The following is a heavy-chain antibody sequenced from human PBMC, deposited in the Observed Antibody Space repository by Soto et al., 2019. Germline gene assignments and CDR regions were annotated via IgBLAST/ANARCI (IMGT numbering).Heavy chain of an antibody. J-gene: IGHJ4*02. Sequence: QVQLVESGGGLVEPGGSLRLSCAASGFTFSNFYMTWIRQAPGKGLECISYISPSSSYINYADAVKGRFTISRDDAKNSLYLQMNNLRAEDTAVYDCTRDPRPADYWGQGTLVTVS. V-gene: IGHV3-11*05. CDR2: ISPSSSYI. CDR3: TRDPRPADY. CDR1: GFTFSNFY.